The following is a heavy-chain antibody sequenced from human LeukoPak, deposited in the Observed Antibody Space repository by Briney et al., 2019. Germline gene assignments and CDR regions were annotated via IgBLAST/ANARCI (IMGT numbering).Heavy chain of an antibody. Sequence: SETLSLTCTVSGGSISSYYWSWIRQPAGKGLEWIGRIYTSGSTNYNPSLKSRVTMSVDTSKNQFSLKLSSVTAADTAVYYCASNARITIFGVVSRPGWFDPWGQGTLVTVSS. D-gene: IGHD3-3*01. J-gene: IGHJ5*02. CDR3: ASNARITIFGVVSRPGWFDP. CDR2: IYTSGST. CDR1: GGSISSYY. V-gene: IGHV4-4*07.